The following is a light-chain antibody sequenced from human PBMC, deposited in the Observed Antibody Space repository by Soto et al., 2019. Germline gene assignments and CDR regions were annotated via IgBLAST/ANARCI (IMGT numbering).Light chain of an antibody. Sequence: EVVLTQSPGTLSLSPGDRATLSCRASQSVSSYLAWYQQKPGQAPRLLIYDVSNRATGIPDRFSGSGSGTDFTLTISRLEPEDFAVYYCQQYGSSPPTFGPGTKVDTK. V-gene: IGKV3-20*01. CDR2: DVS. CDR1: QSVSSY. CDR3: QQYGSSPPT. J-gene: IGKJ3*01.